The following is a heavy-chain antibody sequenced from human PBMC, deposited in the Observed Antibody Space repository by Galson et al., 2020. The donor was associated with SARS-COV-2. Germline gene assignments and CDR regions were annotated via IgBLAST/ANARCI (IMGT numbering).Heavy chain of an antibody. CDR2: ISRDGGVA. V-gene: IGHV3-48*04. CDR3: ARDSYCTNGVCGIHQY. CDR1: GFTFSSYS. J-gene: IGHJ4*02. D-gene: IGHD2-8*01. Sequence: LSLTCAASGFTFSSYSLHWVRQAPGKGLEWLSLISRDGGVAYYADSVEGRFTISRDNAKNSLYLQINSLRAEDTAVYYCARDSYCTNGVCGIHQYWGQGTPVTISS.